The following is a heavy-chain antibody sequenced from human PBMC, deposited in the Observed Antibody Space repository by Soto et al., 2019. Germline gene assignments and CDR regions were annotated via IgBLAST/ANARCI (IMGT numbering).Heavy chain of an antibody. V-gene: IGHV1-18*01. J-gene: IGHJ3*02. Sequence: QVQLVQSGAEVKKPGASVKVSCKASGYTFTSYGITWVRQAPGQGLEWMGWISAYNGNTNYAQNLQGXVXXXPXASTSTAYLDLRSLRSDDTAVYYCARDGPMDRAFDIWGQGTMVTVSS. CDR2: ISAYNGNT. D-gene: IGHD3-10*01. CDR1: GYTFTSYG. CDR3: ARDGPMDRAFDI.